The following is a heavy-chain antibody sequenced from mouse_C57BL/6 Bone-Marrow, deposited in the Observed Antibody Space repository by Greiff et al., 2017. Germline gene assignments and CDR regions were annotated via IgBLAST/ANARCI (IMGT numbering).Heavy chain of an antibody. J-gene: IGHJ1*03. CDR1: GFNIKDDY. V-gene: IGHV14-4*01. CDR3: VFCCYGTPLNWWYVDV. D-gene: IGHD1-1*01. Sequence: QLQQSGAVLVRPGASVKLSCTASGFNIKDDYMHWVKQRPEQGLEWIGWIDPENGDTEYASKFQGKATITAESSSNTAYPQLSSVTYEDTAGYYCVFCCYGTPLNWWYVDVWGTGTTVTVSS. CDR2: IDPENGDT.